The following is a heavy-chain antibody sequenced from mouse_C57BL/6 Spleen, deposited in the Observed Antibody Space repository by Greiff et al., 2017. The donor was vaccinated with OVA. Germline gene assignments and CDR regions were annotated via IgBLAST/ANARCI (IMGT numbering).Heavy chain of an antibody. CDR2: IYPRSGNT. Sequence: VQLQQSGAELARPGASVKLSCNASGYTFTSYGISWVRQRTGQGLEWIGEIYPRSGNTSYNETFKGKATLTADKYSSTDYMKLSILTYEDCAVYCSARAASYDWYFDGWGTGTTVTVSS. D-gene: IGHD1-1*01. CDR3: ARAASYDWYFDG. V-gene: IGHV1-81*01. J-gene: IGHJ1*03. CDR1: GYTFTSYG.